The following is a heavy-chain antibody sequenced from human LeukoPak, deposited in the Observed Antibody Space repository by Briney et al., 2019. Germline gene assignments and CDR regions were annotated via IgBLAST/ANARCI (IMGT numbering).Heavy chain of an antibody. Sequence: ASETLSLTCTVSGGSISSYYWSWIRQPPGKGPEWIGYIYYSGSTNYNPSLKSRVTISVDTSKNQFSLKLSSVTAADTAVYYCASSFRWATVTTGDVRFDYWGQGTLVTVSS. V-gene: IGHV4-59*01. CDR1: GGSISSYY. CDR3: ASSFRWATVTTGDVRFDY. D-gene: IGHD4-17*01. J-gene: IGHJ4*02. CDR2: IYYSGST.